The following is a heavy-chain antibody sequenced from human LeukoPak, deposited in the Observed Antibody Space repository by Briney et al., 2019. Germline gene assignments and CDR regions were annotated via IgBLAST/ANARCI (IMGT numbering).Heavy chain of an antibody. J-gene: IGHJ6*02. Sequence: GGSLRLSCAASGFTFSSYGMHWVRQAPGKGLEWVAVISYDGSNKYYADSVKGRFTISRDNSKNTLYLQMNSLRAEDTAVYCCAKTGSRGFSYYYGMDVWGQGTTVTVSS. CDR1: GFTFSSYG. D-gene: IGHD3-10*01. CDR3: AKTGSRGFSYYYGMDV. V-gene: IGHV3-30*18. CDR2: ISYDGSNK.